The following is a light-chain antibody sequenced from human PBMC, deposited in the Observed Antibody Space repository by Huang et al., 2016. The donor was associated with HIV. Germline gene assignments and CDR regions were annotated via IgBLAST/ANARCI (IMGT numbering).Light chain of an antibody. CDR1: QSISSW. CDR2: KAS. CDR3: QQYNSYSGT. J-gene: IGKJ1*01. V-gene: IGKV1-5*03. Sequence: DIQMTQSPSTLSASVGDRVTITCRASQSISSWLAWYQQKPGKAPKLLIYKASNLEMGVPSRFSGSGSGTEFTLTISSLQPDDFATYYCQQYNSYSGTFGQGTKVEIK.